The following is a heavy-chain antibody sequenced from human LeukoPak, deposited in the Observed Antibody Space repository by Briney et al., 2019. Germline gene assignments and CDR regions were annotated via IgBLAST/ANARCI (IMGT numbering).Heavy chain of an antibody. Sequence: SETLSLTCAVYGASFSGYYWSWIRQPPGKGLEWIGEINHSGSTNYNPSLKSRVTISVDTSKNQFSLKLSSVTAADTAVYYCARRLGGYYDSSGYPYYFDYWGQGTLVTVSS. D-gene: IGHD3-22*01. V-gene: IGHV4-34*01. J-gene: IGHJ4*02. CDR2: INHSGST. CDR3: ARRLGGYYDSSGYPYYFDY. CDR1: GASFSGYY.